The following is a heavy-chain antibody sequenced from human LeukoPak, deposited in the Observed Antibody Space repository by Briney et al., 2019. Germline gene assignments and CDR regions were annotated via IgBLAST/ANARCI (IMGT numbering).Heavy chain of an antibody. CDR3: ARRLQFSYGPGDY. J-gene: IGHJ4*02. CDR1: GYTFTGYY. D-gene: IGHD5-18*01. CDR2: INPNSGGT. V-gene: IGHV1-2*02. Sequence: ASVKVSCKASGYTFTGYYMHWVRQAPGQGLEWMGWINPNSGGTNYAQKFQGRVTMTRDTSISTAYMELSRLRSDDTAVYYCARRLQFSYGPGDYWGQGTLVTVSS.